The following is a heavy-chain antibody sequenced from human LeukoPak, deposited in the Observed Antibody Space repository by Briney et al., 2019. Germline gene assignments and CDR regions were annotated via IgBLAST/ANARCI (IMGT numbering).Heavy chain of an antibody. Sequence: GGSLRLSCVGSRFTFSGYSMNWVRQAPGKGLEWLSSITSSSTYIHYADSLKGRFTISRDNAKNSLYLQMNSLRADDTALYYCARVPVPNTGTYFDCWGQGTLVTVSS. J-gene: IGHJ4*02. CDR1: RFTFSGYS. V-gene: IGHV3-21*01. CDR2: ITSSSTYI. CDR3: ARVPVPNTGTYFDC. D-gene: IGHD1-26*01.